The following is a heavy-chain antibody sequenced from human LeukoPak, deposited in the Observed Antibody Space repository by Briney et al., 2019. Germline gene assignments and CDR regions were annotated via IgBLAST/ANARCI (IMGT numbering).Heavy chain of an antibody. CDR2: ISGSGGST. CDR3: AKDRNYQLPHLLNY. Sequence: GGSLRLSCAASGFTFSSYAMSWVRQAPGKGLEWVSTISGSGGSTDYADSVKGRFTISRDNSKNTLYLQMNSLRAEDTAVYYCAKDRNYQLPHLLNYWGQGTLVTVSS. J-gene: IGHJ4*02. V-gene: IGHV3-23*01. CDR1: GFTFSSYA. D-gene: IGHD2-2*01.